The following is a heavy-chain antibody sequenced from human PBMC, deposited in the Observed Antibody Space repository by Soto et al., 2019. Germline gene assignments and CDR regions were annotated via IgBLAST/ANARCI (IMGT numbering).Heavy chain of an antibody. V-gene: IGHV5-51*01. Sequence: GESLKISCKGSAYSFTRHWLGWVRQMPGKGLEWMGNIFPGDSETRYSPSFQGHVTMSVDKSINTADLQWSSLKASDTALYYCVRLPTGIRQGWFDSWGQGTQVTVSS. CDR1: AYSFTRHW. CDR2: IFPGDSET. CDR3: VRLPTGIRQGWFDS. D-gene: IGHD1-1*01. J-gene: IGHJ5*01.